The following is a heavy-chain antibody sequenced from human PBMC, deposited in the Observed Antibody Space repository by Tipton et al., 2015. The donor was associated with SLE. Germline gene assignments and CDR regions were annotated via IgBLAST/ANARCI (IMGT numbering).Heavy chain of an antibody. Sequence: TLSLTCAVYGGSFSGYYWSXXXQPPXKGLEWIGEIXXXGSTNYNPSLKSRVTISVDTSKNQFSLKLSSVTAADTAVYYCARGTGIXXNYRYYYYMDVWGKGTTVTVSS. V-gene: IGHV4-34*01. J-gene: IGHJ6*03. CDR2: IXXXGST. D-gene: IGHD3-10*01. CDR3: ARGTGIXXNYRYYYYMDV. CDR1: GGSFSGYY.